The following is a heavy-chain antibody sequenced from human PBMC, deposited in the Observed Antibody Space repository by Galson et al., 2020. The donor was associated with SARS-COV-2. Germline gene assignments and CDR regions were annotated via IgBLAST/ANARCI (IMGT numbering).Heavy chain of an antibody. CDR2: INPSVFSA. J-gene: IGHJ6*02. D-gene: IGHD4-4*01. CDR1: GYTFTSYY. Sequence: SVKVSCKASGYTFTSYYMHWVRQAPGQGLDWLVIINPSVFSASYAQKFQGRVTMTRDTSTSTVYMELSSLRSEDTAVYYFARDPTVTTHLGDYLYYYYGMDVWGQGTTVTVSS. CDR3: ARDPTVTTHLGDYLYYYYGMDV. V-gene: IGHV1-46*01.